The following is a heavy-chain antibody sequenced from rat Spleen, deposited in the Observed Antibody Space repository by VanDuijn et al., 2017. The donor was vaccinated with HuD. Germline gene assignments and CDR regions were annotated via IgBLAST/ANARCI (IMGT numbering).Heavy chain of an antibody. D-gene: IGHD1-1*01. CDR3: ARHGYSGPFDY. CDR2: IKYDGSST. CDR1: GFTFSDYY. Sequence: EVQLVESGGGLVQPGRSLKLSCAASGFTFSDYYMAWVRQAPTRGLEWVASIKYDGSSTYYRDSVKGRFTISRDNAKSTLNLQMDSLRSEDTATYFCARHGYSGPFDYWGQGVMVTVSS. J-gene: IGHJ2*01. V-gene: IGHV5-7*01.